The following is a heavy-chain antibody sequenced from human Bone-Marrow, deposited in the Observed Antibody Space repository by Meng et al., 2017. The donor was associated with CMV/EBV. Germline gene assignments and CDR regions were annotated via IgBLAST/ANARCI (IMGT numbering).Heavy chain of an antibody. CDR3: RGSGWDDY. CDR2: ISSASSTI. D-gene: IGHD6-19*01. CDR1: GFTFSDYS. V-gene: IGHV3-48*04. Sequence: GESLKISCAASGFTFSDYSMNWVRQAPGKGLEWVSYISSASSTITYADSVRGRFTISRDNAKNSLFLQMNSLSAEDTAVYYCRGSGWDDYWGQGTLVTVSS. J-gene: IGHJ4*02.